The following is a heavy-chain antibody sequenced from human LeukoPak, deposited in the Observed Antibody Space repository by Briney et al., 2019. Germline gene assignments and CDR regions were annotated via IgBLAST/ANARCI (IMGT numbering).Heavy chain of an antibody. V-gene: IGHV3-53*01. Sequence: GGSLRLSCAASGFTVSSNYMSWVRQAPGKGLEWVSVIYSGGSTYYADSVKGRFTISRDNSKNTLYLQMNSLRAEDTAVYYCAREDYDILTGYGSYYYMDVWGKGTTVTVSS. CDR2: IYSGGST. J-gene: IGHJ6*03. CDR3: AREDYDILTGYGSYYYMDV. D-gene: IGHD3-9*01. CDR1: GFTVSSNY.